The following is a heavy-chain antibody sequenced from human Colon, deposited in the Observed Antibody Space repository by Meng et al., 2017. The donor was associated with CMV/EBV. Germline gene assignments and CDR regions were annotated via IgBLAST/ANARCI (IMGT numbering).Heavy chain of an antibody. Sequence: GGSLRLPCAASGFTFSSYRMNWVRQAPGKGLEWISSISSGATTIYYADSVKGRFTISRDNAKNSLYLQMNSLRAGDTAVYYCARGSSSSFDYWGQGALVTVSS. D-gene: IGHD6-6*01. CDR3: ARGSSSSFDY. CDR1: GFTFSSYR. CDR2: ISSGATTI. V-gene: IGHV3-48*04. J-gene: IGHJ4*02.